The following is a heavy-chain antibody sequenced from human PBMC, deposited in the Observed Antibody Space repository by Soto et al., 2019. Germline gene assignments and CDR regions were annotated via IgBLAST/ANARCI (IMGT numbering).Heavy chain of an antibody. V-gene: IGHV4-39*01. J-gene: IGHJ4*02. Sequence: SETLSLPCTVSGGSISSRSYYWGWIRQPPGKGLEWIGSIYYSGSTYYNPSLKSRVTIAVDTSKNQFSLKLSSVTAADTAVYYCHGDYYGSGSLDYWGQGTLVTVS. D-gene: IGHD3-10*01. CDR2: IYYSGST. CDR1: GGSISSRSYY. CDR3: HGDYYGSGSLDY.